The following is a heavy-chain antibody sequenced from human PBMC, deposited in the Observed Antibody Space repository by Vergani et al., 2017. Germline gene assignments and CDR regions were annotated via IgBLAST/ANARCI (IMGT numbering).Heavy chain of an antibody. D-gene: IGHD6-6*01. CDR1: GGSISSYY. J-gene: IGHJ4*02. CDR3: AGASIAARLRIWYFDY. V-gene: IGHV4-59*06. CDR2: IYYSGST. Sequence: QVQLQESGPGLVKPSETLSLTCTVSGGSISSYYWSWIRQPPGKGLEWIGYIYYSGSTYYNPSLKSRVTISVDTSKNQFSLKLSSVPAADTAVYYCAGASIAARLRIWYFDYWGQGTLVTVSS.